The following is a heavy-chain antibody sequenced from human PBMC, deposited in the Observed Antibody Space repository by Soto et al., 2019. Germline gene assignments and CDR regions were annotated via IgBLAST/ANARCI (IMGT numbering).Heavy chain of an antibody. CDR2: LRYNGREE. V-gene: IGHV3-33*01. CDR1: GFTLSNYG. J-gene: IGHJ4*02. CDR3: AGDRRTDSGKHFDY. D-gene: IGHD6-19*01. Sequence: QVQLVESGGGVVQPGTSLRLSCAASGFTLSNYGMHWVRQAPGKGLEWVAVLRYNGREEYYTDSVKGRFTISRDSSKNSLYLQMSSLSGEDTAVYYCAGDRRTDSGKHFDYWGQATLVTVSS.